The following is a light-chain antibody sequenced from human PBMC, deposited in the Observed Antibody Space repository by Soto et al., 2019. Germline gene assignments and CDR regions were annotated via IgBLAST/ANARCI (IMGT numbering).Light chain of an antibody. CDR2: ATS. Sequence: DIQMTQSPSFLSASVGDRVTITCRASQSISNFLNWYQQKPGKAPKLLIFATSSLQSGVPSRFSGSGSGTDFTLSINNLQSEDFATYYCQQGHSIPPTFGQGTKVDI. J-gene: IGKJ1*01. V-gene: IGKV1-39*01. CDR1: QSISNF. CDR3: QQGHSIPPT.